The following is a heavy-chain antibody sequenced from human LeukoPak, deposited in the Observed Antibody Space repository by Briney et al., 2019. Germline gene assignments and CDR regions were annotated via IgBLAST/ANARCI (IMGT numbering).Heavy chain of an antibody. V-gene: IGHV1-46*01. D-gene: IGHD3-22*01. CDR2: INPSGGST. CDR3: ARTYYYDSSGYYGLDY. CDR1: GYTFISYA. Sequence: ASVKVSCKASGYTFISYAMNWVRQAPGQGLEWMGIINPSGGSTSYAQKFQGRVTMTRDMSTSTVYMELSSLRSEDTAVYYCARTYYYDSSGYYGLDYWGQGTLVTVSS. J-gene: IGHJ4*02.